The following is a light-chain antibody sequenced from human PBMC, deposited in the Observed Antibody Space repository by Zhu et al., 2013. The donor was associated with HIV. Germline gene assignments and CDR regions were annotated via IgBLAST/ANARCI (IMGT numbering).Light chain of an antibody. V-gene: IGKV1-17*03. Sequence: DIQMTQSPSAMSASVGDRVTITCRASQDIINYLAWFQQKPGTVPKRLIYAASSLQSGVPSRFSGSGSGTDFTLTISSLQPEDFATYYCQQSYSTPYTFGQGTKLEIK. CDR1: QDIINY. J-gene: IGKJ2*01. CDR3: QQSYSTPYT. CDR2: AAS.